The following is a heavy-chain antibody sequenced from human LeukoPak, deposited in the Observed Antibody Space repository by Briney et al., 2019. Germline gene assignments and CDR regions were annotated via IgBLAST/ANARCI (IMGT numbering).Heavy chain of an antibody. CDR3: AKDWAPYCGGDCYFNY. CDR2: ISYDGSNK. CDR1: GFIFNNYG. Sequence: PGGSLRLSCAASGFIFNNYGMHWVRQAPGKGLEWVAVISYDGSNKNYADSVKGRFTISRDSSKNTVYLQMNSLRVEDTAVYYCAKDWAPYCGGDCYFNYWSQGTLVTVSS. V-gene: IGHV3-30*18. D-gene: IGHD2-21*02. J-gene: IGHJ4*02.